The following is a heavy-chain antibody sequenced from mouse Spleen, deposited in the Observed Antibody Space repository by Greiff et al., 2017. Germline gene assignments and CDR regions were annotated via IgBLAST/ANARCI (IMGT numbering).Heavy chain of an antibody. J-gene: IGHJ2*01. D-gene: IGHD1-1*01. CDR1: GFNIKDYY. CDR3: ARGYYGSSYP. CDR2: IDPENGNT. V-gene: IGHV14-1*02. Sequence: EVQLQQSGAELVRPGALVKLSCKASGFNIKDYYMHWVKQRPEQGLEWIGWIDPENGNTIYDPKFQGKASITAGTSSNTAYLQLSSLTSEDTAVYYCARGYYGSSYPWGQGTTLTVSS.